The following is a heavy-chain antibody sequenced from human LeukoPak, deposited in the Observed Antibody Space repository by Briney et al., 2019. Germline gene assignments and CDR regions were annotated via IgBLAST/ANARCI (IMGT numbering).Heavy chain of an antibody. J-gene: IGHJ4*02. CDR1: GFPFSSYA. CDR3: AKTGYDFWSGIDY. CDR2: IIGSGGST. V-gene: IGHV3-23*01. D-gene: IGHD3-3*01. Sequence: GGSLRLSFAASGFPFSSYAMSWVRPAPGKGLEWVSAIIGSGGSTYYSDSVKGRFTISRDNSKNTLYLQMNSLRAEDTAVYYCAKTGYDFWSGIDYWGQGTLVTVSS.